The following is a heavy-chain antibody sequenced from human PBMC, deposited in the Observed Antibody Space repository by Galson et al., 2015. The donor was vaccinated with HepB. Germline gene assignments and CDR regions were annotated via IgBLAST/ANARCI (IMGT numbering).Heavy chain of an antibody. CDR3: ARYSGGGILH. D-gene: IGHD3-16*01. CDR2: INSDGSST. CDR1: GFTFSSYW. J-gene: IGHJ4*02. Sequence: SLRLSCAASGFTFSSYWMHWVRQAPGKGLEWVSCINSDGSSTSYADSVKGRFTITRDNAKNTLYLQMNSLRAEDTAVYYCARYSGGGILHWGQGTLVTVSS. V-gene: IGHV3-74*01.